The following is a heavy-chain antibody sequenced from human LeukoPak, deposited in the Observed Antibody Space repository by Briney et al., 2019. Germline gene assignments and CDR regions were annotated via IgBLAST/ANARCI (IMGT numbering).Heavy chain of an antibody. CDR1: GFTFSNAW. V-gene: IGHV3-15*01. CDR2: IKSKTDGGTT. Sequence: PGGSLRLSCAASGFTFSNAWMSWVRQAPGKGLEWVGRIKSKTDGGTTDYAAPVKGRFTISRDDSKNTLYLQMNSLKTEDTAVYYCTTVPGDSSLGRDYWGQGTLVTVSS. J-gene: IGHJ4*02. CDR3: TTVPGDSSLGRDY. D-gene: IGHD4-17*01.